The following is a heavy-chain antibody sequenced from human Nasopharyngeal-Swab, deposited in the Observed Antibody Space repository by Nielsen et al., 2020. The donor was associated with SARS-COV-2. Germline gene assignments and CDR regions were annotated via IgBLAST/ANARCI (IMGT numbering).Heavy chain of an antibody. CDR2: TNEDGAIT. CDR1: GFRFSNYW. V-gene: IGHV3-74*01. Sequence: GGSLRLSCAAYGFRFSNYWMHWVRQVPGKGLVWVARTNEDGAITTYADSVKGRFTIFRDNAKNTLYLYMNSLRPEDTAIYYCSRDLAGLAGNWGQGTLVIVSS. J-gene: IGHJ4*02. CDR3: SRDLAGLAGN. D-gene: IGHD6-19*01.